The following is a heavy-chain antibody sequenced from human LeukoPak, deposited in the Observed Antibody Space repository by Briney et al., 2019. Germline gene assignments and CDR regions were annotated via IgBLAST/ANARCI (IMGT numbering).Heavy chain of an antibody. CDR1: GFTFSSYA. CDR3: ARAERVSSWMDY. Sequence: GGSLRLSCAASGFTFSSYAMHWVRQAPGKGLEYVSAISSNGGSTYYANFVKGRFTISRDNSKNTLYLQMGSLRAEDMAVYYCARAERVSSWMDYWGQGTLVTVSS. J-gene: IGHJ4*02. V-gene: IGHV3-64*01. CDR2: ISSNGGST. D-gene: IGHD6-13*01.